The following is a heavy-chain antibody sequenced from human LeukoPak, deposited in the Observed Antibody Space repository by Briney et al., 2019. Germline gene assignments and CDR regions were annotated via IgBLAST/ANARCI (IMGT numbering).Heavy chain of an antibody. CDR3: AKVPIYYDSSGYYVFDY. Sequence: GGSLRLSCAASGFTFINYAMSWVRQAPGKGLEWVSAISGSGGSTYSADSAKGRFTISRDNSKNTLYLQMNRLRAEDTAVYYCAKVPIYYDSSGYYVFDYWGQGTLVTVSS. J-gene: IGHJ4*02. D-gene: IGHD3-22*01. CDR1: GFTFINYA. CDR2: ISGSGGST. V-gene: IGHV3-23*01.